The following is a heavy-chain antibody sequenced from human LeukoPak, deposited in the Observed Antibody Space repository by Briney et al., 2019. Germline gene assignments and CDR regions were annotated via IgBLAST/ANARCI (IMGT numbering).Heavy chain of an antibody. CDR1: GFTFTSFA. CDR3: TRYNVGFES. V-gene: IGHV3-23*01. D-gene: IGHD1-1*01. J-gene: IGHJ4*02. Sequence: GGSLRLSCAASGFTFTSFAMSWVRQAPGKGLEWVSTVSRTAIATYYANSVKGRFTISRDNSKDTVYLQMNSLRAEDTAIYYCTRYNVGFESWGQGTLVTVSS. CDR2: VSRTAIAT.